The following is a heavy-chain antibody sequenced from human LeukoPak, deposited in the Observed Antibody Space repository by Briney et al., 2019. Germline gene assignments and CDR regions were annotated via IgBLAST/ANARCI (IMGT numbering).Heavy chain of an antibody. V-gene: IGHV4-59*08. CDR1: GGSINSYY. Sequence: SETLSLTCTVSGGSINSYYWSWIRQPPRKGLEWIGYISYTGGETNYNPSLKSRLTISVDTSKNQFSLMLTSVTAADTAVYYCARQPGGTAAFDIWAQGTMVTVSS. D-gene: IGHD1-14*01. J-gene: IGHJ3*02. CDR2: ISYTGGET. CDR3: ARQPGGTAAFDI.